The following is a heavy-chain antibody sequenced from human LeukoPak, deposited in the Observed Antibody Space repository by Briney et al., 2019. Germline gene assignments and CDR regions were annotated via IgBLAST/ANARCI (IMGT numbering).Heavy chain of an antibody. CDR2: INHSGST. V-gene: IGHV4-34*01. CDR3: SRGIQRWLNWFDP. Sequence: SETLSLTCAVYGGSFSGYYWSWLRQPPGKGLEWVGEINHSGSTNYNPSLKSRVTISVDTSKNQFSLKQSSVTAADTAVYYFSRGIQRWLNWFDPWGEGRLVGVCS. J-gene: IGHJ5*02. D-gene: IGHD5-18*01. CDR1: GGSFSGYY.